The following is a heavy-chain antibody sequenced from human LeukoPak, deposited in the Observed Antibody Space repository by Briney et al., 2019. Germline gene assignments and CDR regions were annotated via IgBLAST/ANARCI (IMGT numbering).Heavy chain of an antibody. D-gene: IGHD6-25*01. CDR2: IYTSGST. CDR1: GGSISSFH. Sequence: SETLSLTCAVSGGSISSFHWSWIRQPAGKGLEWIGRIYTSGSTNYNPSLKSRVIMSVDTSKNQFSLKLSSVTAADTAVYYCARVAAYYYMDVWGKGTTVTISS. CDR3: ARVAAYYYMDV. V-gene: IGHV4-4*07. J-gene: IGHJ6*03.